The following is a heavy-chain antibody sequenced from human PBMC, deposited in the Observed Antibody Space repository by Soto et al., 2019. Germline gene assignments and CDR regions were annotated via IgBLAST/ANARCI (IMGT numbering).Heavy chain of an antibody. CDR1: GGTFSSYA. CDR3: ARGVRDFVYWYFDL. Sequence: EASVKVSCKASGGTFSSYAISWVRQAPGQGLEWMGGIIPIFGTANYAQKFQGRVTITADESTSTAYMELSSLRSEDTAVYYCARGVRDFVYWYFDLWGRGTLVTVSS. V-gene: IGHV1-69*13. CDR2: IIPIFGTA. J-gene: IGHJ2*01. D-gene: IGHD2-15*01.